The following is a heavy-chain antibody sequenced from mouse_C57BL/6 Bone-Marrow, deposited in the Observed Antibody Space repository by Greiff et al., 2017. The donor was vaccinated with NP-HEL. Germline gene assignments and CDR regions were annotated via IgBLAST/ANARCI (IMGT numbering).Heavy chain of an antibody. CDR1: GFTFSNYW. CDR2: IRLKSDNYAT. D-gene: IGHD4-1*01. Sequence: EVKVEESGGGLVQPGGSMKLSCVASGFTFSNYWMNWVRQSPEKGLEWVAQIRLKSDNYATHYAESVKGSFTISRDDSKSSVYLQMNNLRAEDTGIYYCTTGSDWYFDVWGTGTTVTVSS. V-gene: IGHV6-3*01. CDR3: TTGSDWYFDV. J-gene: IGHJ1*03.